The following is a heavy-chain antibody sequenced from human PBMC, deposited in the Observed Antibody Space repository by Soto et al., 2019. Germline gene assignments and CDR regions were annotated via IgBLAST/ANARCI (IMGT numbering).Heavy chain of an antibody. D-gene: IGHD1-26*01. CDR1: GFRISNYW. J-gene: IGHJ4*02. CDR2: IRHDGSEK. CDR3: VSSGIVTS. Sequence: DVKLVESGGGLVQPGGSVRLSCAASGFRISNYWMKWVRQAAGKGPEWVANIRHDGSEKYYVDSAKGRFTISRDNAQNALYLQMSSLRAEETAVYYCVSSGIVTSWCQGTLVTVSS. V-gene: IGHV3-7*05.